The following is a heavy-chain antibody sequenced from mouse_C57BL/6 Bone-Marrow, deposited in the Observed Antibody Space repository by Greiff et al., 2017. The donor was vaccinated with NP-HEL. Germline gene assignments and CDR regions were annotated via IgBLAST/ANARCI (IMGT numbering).Heavy chain of an antibody. CDR2: IDPETGGT. V-gene: IGHV1-15*01. J-gene: IGHJ2*01. CDR3: TNYYYGSSYDY. D-gene: IGHD1-1*01. Sequence: QVQLQQSGAELVRPGASVTLSCKASGYTFTDYEMHWVKQTPVHGLEWIGAIDPETGGTAYNQKFKGKAILTADKSSSTAYMELRSLTSEDSAVYYCTNYYYGSSYDYWGQGTTLTVSS. CDR1: GYTFTDYE.